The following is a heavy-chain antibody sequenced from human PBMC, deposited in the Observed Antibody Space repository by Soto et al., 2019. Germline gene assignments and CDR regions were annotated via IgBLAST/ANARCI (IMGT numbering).Heavy chain of an antibody. CDR1: GFTFSSYG. CDR2: ISYDGSNK. CDR3: AKDLRVTTPPHAFDI. J-gene: IGHJ3*02. Sequence: QVQLVESGGGVVQPGRSLRLSCAASGFTFSSYGMHWVRQAPGKGLEWVAVISYDGSNKYYADSVKGRFTISRDNSKNTLYLQMNSLRAEDTAVYYCAKDLRVTTPPHAFDIWGQGTMVTVSS. D-gene: IGHD4-17*01. V-gene: IGHV3-30*18.